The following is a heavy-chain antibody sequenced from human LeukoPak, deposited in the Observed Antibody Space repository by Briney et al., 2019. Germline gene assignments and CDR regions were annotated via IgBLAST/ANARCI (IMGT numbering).Heavy chain of an antibody. J-gene: IGHJ4*02. Sequence: GGALRLSCAPHGFTFCRHWMSWVRQAPGKGPEWVANIKQDGSERYYVESVKGRFTSSRDNDKNSLYLQMNSLRAEDTAVYYCARDGGHSTVFDYWGQGTLVTVSS. CDR3: ARDGGHSTVFDY. CDR2: IKQDGSER. D-gene: IGHD2/OR15-2a*01. V-gene: IGHV3-7*01. CDR1: GFTFCRHW.